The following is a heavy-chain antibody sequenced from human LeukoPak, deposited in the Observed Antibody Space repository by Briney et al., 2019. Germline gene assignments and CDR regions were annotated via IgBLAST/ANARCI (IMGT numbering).Heavy chain of an antibody. V-gene: IGHV3-30*02. CDR2: IRYDGSNK. D-gene: IGHD6-13*01. CDR1: GFTFSSYG. J-gene: IGHJ4*02. Sequence: PGGSLRLSCAASGFTFSSYGMHWVRQAPGKGLEWVAFIRYDGSNKYYADSVKGRFTISRDNSKNTLYLQMNSLRAEDTAVYYCAKDLVLGSRSWEYYFDYWGQGTLVTVSS. CDR3: AKDLVLGSRSWEYYFDY.